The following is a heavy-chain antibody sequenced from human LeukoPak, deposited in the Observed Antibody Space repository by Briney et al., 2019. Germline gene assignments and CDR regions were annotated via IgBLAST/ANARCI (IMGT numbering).Heavy chain of an antibody. CDR1: GFTFSSHW. J-gene: IGHJ4*02. D-gene: IGHD1-26*01. V-gene: IGHV3-74*01. CDR2: INSDGTST. CDR3: VKGGGTIVGAIPFDF. Sequence: GGSLRLSCAASGFTFSSHWMHWVRQAPGKGLVWVSRINSDGTSTNYADSVKGRFTISRDTAKNTLYLQMNSLRAEDTAVYYCVKGGGTIVGAIPFDFWGQGTLVTVSS.